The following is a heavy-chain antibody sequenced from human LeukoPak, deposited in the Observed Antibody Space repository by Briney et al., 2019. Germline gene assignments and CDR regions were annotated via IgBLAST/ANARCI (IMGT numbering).Heavy chain of an antibody. CDR1: GGSISSGDYY. D-gene: IGHD3-22*01. V-gene: IGHV4-30-4*08. CDR2: IYYSGST. Sequence: SETLSLTCTVSGGSISSGDYYWGWIRQPPGKGLEWIGYIYYSGSTYYNPSLKSRVTISVDTTKNQFSLKLSSVTAADTAVYYCAREDDTSGYFDYWSQGTLVTVSS. J-gene: IGHJ4*02. CDR3: AREDDTSGYFDY.